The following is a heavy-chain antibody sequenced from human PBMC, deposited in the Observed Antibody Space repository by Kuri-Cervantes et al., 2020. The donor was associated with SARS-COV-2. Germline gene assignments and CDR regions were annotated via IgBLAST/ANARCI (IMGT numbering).Heavy chain of an antibody. Sequence: GGSLRLSCAASGFTFSDYYMSWIRQAPGKGLEWVSYISSSGSTIYYADSVKGRFTISRDNAKNSLYLQMNSLRAEDTAVYYCARDPTLDYDFWSGYYIWFDPWGQGTLVTVSS. J-gene: IGHJ5*02. CDR3: ARDPTLDYDFWSGYYIWFDP. CDR2: ISSSGSTI. D-gene: IGHD3-3*01. CDR1: GFTFSDYY. V-gene: IGHV3-11*04.